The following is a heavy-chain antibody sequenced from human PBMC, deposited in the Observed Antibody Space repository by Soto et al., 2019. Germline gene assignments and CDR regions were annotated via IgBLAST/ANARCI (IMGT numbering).Heavy chain of an antibody. J-gene: IGHJ4*02. CDR3: AKSLVGLSSWVDY. V-gene: IGHV3-23*01. Sequence: CGSLRLSCAASGFTISSYAMSWVRQAPGKGLEWVSAISGSGGSTYYADSVKGRFTISRDNSKNTLYLQMNSLRAEDTAVYYCAKSLVGLSSWVDYWGLGTLVTVSS. D-gene: IGHD6-13*01. CDR1: GFTISSYA. CDR2: ISGSGGST.